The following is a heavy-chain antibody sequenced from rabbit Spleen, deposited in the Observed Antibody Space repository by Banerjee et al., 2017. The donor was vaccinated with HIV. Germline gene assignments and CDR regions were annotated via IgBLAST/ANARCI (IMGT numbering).Heavy chain of an antibody. D-gene: IGHD8-1*01. CDR1: GFTLSSYY. CDR3: ARDGAGSSYFNL. V-gene: IGHV1S7*01. J-gene: IGHJ4*01. Sequence: QLKESGGGLVQPGGSLKLSCKASGFTLSSYYMNWVRQAPGKGLEWIGYIDPVFGITYYANWVNGRFSISSDNAQNTVDLKMNSLTVADTATYFCARDGAGSSYFNLWGPGTLVTVS. CDR2: IDPVFGIT.